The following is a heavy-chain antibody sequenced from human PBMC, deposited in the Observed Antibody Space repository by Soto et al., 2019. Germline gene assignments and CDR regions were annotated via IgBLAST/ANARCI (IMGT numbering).Heavy chain of an antibody. V-gene: IGHV3-64D*06. CDR3: VKGIAAAGTPAEFGP. J-gene: IGHJ5*02. CDR1: GFTFSSYA. Sequence: GGSLRLCCSASGFTFSSYAMHWVRQAPEKGLEYVSAISSNGGSTYYADSVKGRFTISRDNSKNTLYLQMSSLRAEDTAVYYCVKGIAAAGTPAEFGPWGQGTLVTVSS. D-gene: IGHD6-13*01. CDR2: ISSNGGST.